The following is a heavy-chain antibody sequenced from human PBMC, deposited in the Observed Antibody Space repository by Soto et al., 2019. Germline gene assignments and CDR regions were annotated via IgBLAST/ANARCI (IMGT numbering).Heavy chain of an antibody. CDR2: IKQDGSEK. V-gene: IGHV3-7*03. CDR3: ARGVVPIPSTYDAFDI. D-gene: IGHD3-16*02. Sequence: GFSFSIYWMSWVRQAPGKGLEWVANIKQDGSEKFYVDSAKGRFTISRDNAKNSLDLQMNNLRAKDRAGYYSARGVVPIPSTYDAFDIWGQGTMRTV. J-gene: IGHJ3*02. CDR1: GFSFSIYW.